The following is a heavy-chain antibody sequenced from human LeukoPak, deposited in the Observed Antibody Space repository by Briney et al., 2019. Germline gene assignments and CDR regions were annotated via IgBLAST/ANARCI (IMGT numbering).Heavy chain of an antibody. CDR1: GFTFDDYA. V-gene: IGHV3-9*01. D-gene: IGHD3-10*01. CDR2: ISWNSGSI. Sequence: PGGSLRLSCAASGFTFDDYAMHWVRQAPGKGLEWVSGISWNSGSIGYADSVKGRFTISRDNAKNSLYLQMNSLRAEDTALYYCAKGPYYYGSGNSSDAFDIWGQGTMVTVSS. CDR3: AKGPYYYGSGNSSDAFDI. J-gene: IGHJ3*02.